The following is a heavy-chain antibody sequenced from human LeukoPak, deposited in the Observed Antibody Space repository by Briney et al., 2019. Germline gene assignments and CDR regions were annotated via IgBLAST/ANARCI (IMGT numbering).Heavy chain of an antibody. CDR2: ISSSGSTL. Sequence: GGSLRLSCAASGFTFSNAWMSWVRQAPGRGLEWVSYISSSGSTLYYADSVKGRFSISRDNAKNSLYLQMNSLRAEDTAVYYCVRGLDYNVAWVYWGQGTLVTVSS. CDR3: VRGLDYNVAWVY. V-gene: IGHV3-11*04. CDR1: GFTFSNAW. D-gene: IGHD3-10*01. J-gene: IGHJ4*02.